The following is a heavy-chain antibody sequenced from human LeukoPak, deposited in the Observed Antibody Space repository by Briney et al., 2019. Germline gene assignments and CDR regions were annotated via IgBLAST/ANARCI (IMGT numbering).Heavy chain of an antibody. CDR1: GFTFSGYV. Sequence: GGSLRLSCAASGFTFSGYVMTWVRQPPGKGLQWVADISGSGGSTYYADSVKGRFSISRDNSKNTLYLQMNSLRAEDTAVYYCARDPSLGFGELLFDYWGQGTLVTVSS. J-gene: IGHJ4*02. CDR2: ISGSGGST. CDR3: ARDPSLGFGELLFDY. V-gene: IGHV3-23*01. D-gene: IGHD3-10*01.